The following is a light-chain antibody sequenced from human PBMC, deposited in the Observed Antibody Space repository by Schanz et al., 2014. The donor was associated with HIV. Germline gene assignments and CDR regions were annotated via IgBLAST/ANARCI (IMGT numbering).Light chain of an antibody. J-gene: IGKJ3*01. CDR2: AAS. CDR3: QHYGSS. CDR1: QSVNSNY. Sequence: EFVLTQSPGTLSLSPGQRATLSCRASQSVNSNYLAWYQQKPGQAPTLLIYAASSRATGIPDRFSGSGSGTDFTLTISRLEPEDFAVYYCQHYGSSFGPGTKVDIK. V-gene: IGKV3-20*01.